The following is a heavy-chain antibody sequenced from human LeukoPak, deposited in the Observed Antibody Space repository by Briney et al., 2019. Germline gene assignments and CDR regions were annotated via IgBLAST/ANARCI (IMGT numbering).Heavy chain of an antibody. CDR1: GFTFSDYY. J-gene: IGHJ4*02. CDR2: ITSRGGTI. CDR3: ATTAEGSYFDY. V-gene: IGHV3-11*01. Sequence: GGSLRLSCAASGFTFSDYYMSWIRQAPGKGLEWVPCITSRGGTIYYADSVKGRFTISRDNAKNSLYLQMNSLRAEDTAVYYCATTAEGSYFDYWGQGTLVTVSS.